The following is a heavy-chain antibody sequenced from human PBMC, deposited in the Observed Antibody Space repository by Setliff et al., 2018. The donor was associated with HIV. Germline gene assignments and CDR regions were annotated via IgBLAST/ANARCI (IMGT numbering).Heavy chain of an antibody. CDR3: ANFLPDTAAAGPRFDY. Sequence: SETLSLTCAVYGGSFSGFYWSWIRQPPGKGLEWIGEINHSGSTTYNPSLKSRGTISVDTSKNHFSRKLSSVTAADTAVYYCANFLPDTAAAGPRFDYWGQGTLVTVSS. V-gene: IGHV4-34*01. D-gene: IGHD6-13*01. CDR1: GGSFSGFY. CDR2: INHSGST. J-gene: IGHJ4*02.